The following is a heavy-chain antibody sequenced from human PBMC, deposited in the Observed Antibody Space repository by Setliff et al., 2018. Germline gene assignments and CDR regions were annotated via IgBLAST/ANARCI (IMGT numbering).Heavy chain of an antibody. J-gene: IGHJ4*02. CDR2: INQDGSEK. V-gene: IGHV3-7*03. D-gene: IGHD2-15*01. Sequence: GGSLRLSCGSSGFTFSSFWMSWVRQAPGKGLEWVANINQDGSEKYYVDSVKGRFTISRDNAKNSLYLQMNSLRAEDTAVYYCARSRGAYCSGGICYTYYFDYWGQGTLVTVSS. CDR3: ARSRGAYCSGGICYTYYFDY. CDR1: GFTFSSFW.